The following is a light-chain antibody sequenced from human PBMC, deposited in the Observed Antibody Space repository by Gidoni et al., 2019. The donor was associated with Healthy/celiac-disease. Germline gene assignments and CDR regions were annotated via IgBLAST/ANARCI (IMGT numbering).Light chain of an antibody. Sequence: EIVLTQSPATLSLSPGERATLSCRASPSVSSYLAWYQQKPGHARRLLFYDASNRATGIPAMFSGSGSGTDFTLTISLLEPEDFAVYYCQQRSNWPLTFGGGTKVEIK. CDR2: DAS. V-gene: IGKV3-11*01. J-gene: IGKJ4*01. CDR3: QQRSNWPLT. CDR1: PSVSSY.